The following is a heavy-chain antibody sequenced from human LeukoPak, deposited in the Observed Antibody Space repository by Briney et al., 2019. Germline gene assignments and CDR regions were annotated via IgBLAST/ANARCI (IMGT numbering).Heavy chain of an antibody. Sequence: DPGGSLRLSCAASGFTFTDYSMTWVRQAPGKGLEWVSSISTVSTYKFYSDSVKGRFTISRDNAKNILYLQMSSLSAEDTAVYYCARDGSGLYLHYYMDVWGRGTPVTVSS. J-gene: IGHJ6*03. V-gene: IGHV3-21*01. CDR2: ISTVSTYK. D-gene: IGHD1-26*01. CDR3: ARDGSGLYLHYYMDV. CDR1: GFTFTDYS.